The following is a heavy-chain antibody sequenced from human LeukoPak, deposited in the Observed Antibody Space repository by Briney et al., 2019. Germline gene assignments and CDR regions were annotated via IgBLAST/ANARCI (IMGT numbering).Heavy chain of an antibody. D-gene: IGHD3-9*01. CDR2: INHSGST. CDR3: ARDKAYYDIFGGNWFDP. Sequence: SETLSLTCAVYGGSFSGYYWSWIRQPPGKGLEWIGEINHSGSTNYNPSLKSRVTISVDTSKNQFSLKLSSVTAADTAVYYCARDKAYYDIFGGNWFDPWGQGTLVTVSS. J-gene: IGHJ5*02. CDR1: GGSFSGYY. V-gene: IGHV4-34*01.